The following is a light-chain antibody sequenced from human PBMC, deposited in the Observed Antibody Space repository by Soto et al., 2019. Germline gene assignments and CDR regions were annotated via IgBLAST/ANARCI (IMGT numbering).Light chain of an antibody. V-gene: IGKV2-24*01. CDR1: QSLVHNDGNTY. CDR2: KVS. J-gene: IGKJ5*01. Sequence: DRVSAEKGLSLDLAVGQAAYNSCRSSQSLVHNDGNTYLSWFQQRPGQPPRLLIYKVSDRFSGVPDRFSGSGAGTDFTLSTIRLEPEDFVLDYFQHFRACGQGTRLEIK. CDR3: QHFRA.